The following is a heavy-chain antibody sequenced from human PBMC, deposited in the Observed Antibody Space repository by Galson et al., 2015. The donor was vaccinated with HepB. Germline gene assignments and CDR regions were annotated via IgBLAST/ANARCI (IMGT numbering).Heavy chain of an antibody. CDR1: GFTFSSYG. Sequence: SLRLSCAASGFTFSSYGMHWVRQAPGKGLEWVAVIWYDGSNKYYADSVKGRFTISRDNSKNTLYLQMNSLRAEDTAVYYCARDESSGSIDYWGQGTLVTVSS. J-gene: IGHJ4*02. V-gene: IGHV3-33*01. CDR3: ARDESSGSIDY. D-gene: IGHD6-19*01. CDR2: IWYDGSNK.